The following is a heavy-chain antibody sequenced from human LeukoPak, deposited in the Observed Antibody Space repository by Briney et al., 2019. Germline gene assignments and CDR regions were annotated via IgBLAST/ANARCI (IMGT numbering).Heavy chain of an antibody. Sequence: GGSLRLSCAASGFTFSSYGMHWVRQAPGKGLEWVAFIRYDGSNKYYADSVKGRFTISRDNSKNTLYLQMNSLRAEDTAVYYCARADFIAVAGAKDYWGQGTLVTVSS. V-gene: IGHV3-30*02. CDR2: IRYDGSNK. CDR1: GFTFSSYG. D-gene: IGHD6-19*01. J-gene: IGHJ4*02. CDR3: ARADFIAVAGAKDY.